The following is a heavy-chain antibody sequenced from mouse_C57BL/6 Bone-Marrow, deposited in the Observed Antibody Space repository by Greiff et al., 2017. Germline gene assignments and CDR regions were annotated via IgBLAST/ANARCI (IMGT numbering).Heavy chain of an antibody. D-gene: IGHD2-1*01. CDR3: ARESIYYGNYVGFAY. V-gene: IGHV1-55*01. J-gene: IGHJ3*01. CDR2: IFPGNGST. Sequence: VQLQQPGAELVKPGASVKMSCKASGYPFTSYWLTWVKQRPGQGLEWIGDIFPGNGSTNYNEKFKSKATLTVDTSSSTAYMQLSSLTSEDSAVYYCARESIYYGNYVGFAYWCQGTLVTVSA. CDR1: GYPFTSYW.